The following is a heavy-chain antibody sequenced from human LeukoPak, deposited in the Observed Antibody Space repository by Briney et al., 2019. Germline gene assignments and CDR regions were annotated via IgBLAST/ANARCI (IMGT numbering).Heavy chain of an antibody. J-gene: IGHJ3*02. CDR2: FDPEDGET. D-gene: IGHD6-19*01. CDR1: GYTLTESS. Sequence: ASVKVSCKVSGYTLTESSMHWVRQAPGKGLEWMGGFDPEDGETIYAQKFQGRVTMTEDTSTDTAYMELSSLRSEDTAVYYCAVLYSSGWYRGAFDIWGQGTMVTVSS. V-gene: IGHV1-24*01. CDR3: AVLYSSGWYRGAFDI.